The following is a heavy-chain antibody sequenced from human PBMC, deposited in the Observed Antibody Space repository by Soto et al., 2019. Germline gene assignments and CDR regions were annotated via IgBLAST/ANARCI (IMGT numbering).Heavy chain of an antibody. CDR2: ISSSSSTI. V-gene: IGHV3-48*02. D-gene: IGHD3-10*01. CDR3: ATDKDPLLWFGEWTTWDY. Sequence: GGSLRLSCAASGFTFSSYSMNWVRQAPGKGLEWVSYISSSSSTIYYADSVKGRFTISRDNAKNSLYLQMNSLRDEDTAVYYCATDKDPLLWFGEWTTWDYWGQGTLVTVSS. J-gene: IGHJ4*02. CDR1: GFTFSSYS.